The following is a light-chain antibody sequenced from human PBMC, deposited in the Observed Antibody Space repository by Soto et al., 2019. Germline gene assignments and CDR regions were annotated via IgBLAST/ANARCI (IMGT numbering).Light chain of an antibody. Sequence: EIVLTQSPATLSLSPGERATLPCGASQSVSSYLAWYQQKPGQAPRLLIYDASNRATGIPARFSGSGSGTDFTLTISSLEPEDFAVYYCQQRSNWPPWTFGQGTKVDI. CDR1: QSVSSY. CDR3: QQRSNWPPWT. J-gene: IGKJ1*01. V-gene: IGKV3-11*01. CDR2: DAS.